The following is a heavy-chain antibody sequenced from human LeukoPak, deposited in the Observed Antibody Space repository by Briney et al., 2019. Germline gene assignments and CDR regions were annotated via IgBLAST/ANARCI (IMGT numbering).Heavy chain of an antibody. D-gene: IGHD2/OR15-2a*01. CDR2: IYPGDSET. J-gene: IGHJ3*02. CDR1: GYSFTTYW. CDR3: ARQQYLAFDI. V-gene: IGHV5-51*01. Sequence: GESLNISCKGSGYSFTTYWIAWLRLMPGKGLEWMGIIYPGDSETRYSTSFQGQVTISADKSISTAYLQWSSLKASDTAIYYCARQQYLAFDIWGQGTMVTVSS.